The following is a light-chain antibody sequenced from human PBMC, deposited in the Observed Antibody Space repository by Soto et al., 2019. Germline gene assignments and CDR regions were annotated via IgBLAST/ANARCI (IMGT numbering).Light chain of an antibody. CDR1: QDIAIY. CDR2: AAS. Sequence: IQLTQSPSSRSASVGDRVTITCRASQDIAIYLAWYQQKPGEAPKLLIYAASTLYGGVPSRFSGSGSGTDFALTITSLQAEDFATYYCQQLRMYPSTVGGGTKVDIK. CDR3: QQLRMYPST. V-gene: IGKV1-9*01. J-gene: IGKJ4*01.